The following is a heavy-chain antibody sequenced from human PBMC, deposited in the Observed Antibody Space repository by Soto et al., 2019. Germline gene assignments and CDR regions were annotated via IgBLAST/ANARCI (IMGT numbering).Heavy chain of an antibody. CDR3: ARGQQWLVRSSFDY. J-gene: IGHJ4*02. CDR2: ISYDGANK. V-gene: IGHV3-30-3*01. CDR1: GFTFSIHA. D-gene: IGHD6-19*01. Sequence: GGSLRLSCAASGFTFSIHAVHWVRQAPGKGLEWVAVISYDGANKYYADSVRGRFTLSRDNSKNTLYLQMNSLRGEDTAVYYCARGQQWLVRSSFDYWGQGTLVTVS.